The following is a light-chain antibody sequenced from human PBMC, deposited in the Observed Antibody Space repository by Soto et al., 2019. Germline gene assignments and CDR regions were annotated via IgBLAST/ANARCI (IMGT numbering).Light chain of an antibody. V-gene: IGKV1-12*01. CDR1: QDISRW. J-gene: IGKJ3*01. Sequence: DIQMTQSPSSVSASIGDRVTITCRASQDISRWLAWYQQKPGKAPKLLIYAASSLQSGVPSRFSGSGSGTDFTLTISSLQPEDFATYYCQQADSFTTFGPGTKVDHK. CDR3: QQADSFTT. CDR2: AAS.